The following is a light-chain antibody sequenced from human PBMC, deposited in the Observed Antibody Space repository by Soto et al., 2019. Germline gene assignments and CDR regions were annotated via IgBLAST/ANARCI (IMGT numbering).Light chain of an antibody. CDR1: SGDIGSYNR. CDR3: SSYTNINTRACV. J-gene: IGLJ1*01. Sequence: ALTQPASVSGSPGQSITISCTGTSGDIGSYNRVSWYQQHPGKAPKLIIYEVTDRPSGVSNRFSGSKSGNTASLTISGLQAEDEAEYYCSSYTNINTRACVFGAGTKVTVL. V-gene: IGLV2-14*01. CDR2: EVT.